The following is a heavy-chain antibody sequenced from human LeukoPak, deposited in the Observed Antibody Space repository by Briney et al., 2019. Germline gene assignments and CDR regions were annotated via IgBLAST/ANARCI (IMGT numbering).Heavy chain of an antibody. J-gene: IGHJ6*03. Sequence: VASVKVSCKASGYTFTSYGISWVRQAPGQGLEWMGWISTYNGNTNYVQKLQGRVTMTTDASTSTAYMELRSLRSDDTAVYYSARDLGRRCSGGSCYYYNNYMDVWGKGTTVTISS. D-gene: IGHD2-15*01. CDR3: ARDLGRRCSGGSCYYYNNYMDV. CDR1: GYTFTSYG. CDR2: ISTYNGNT. V-gene: IGHV1-18*01.